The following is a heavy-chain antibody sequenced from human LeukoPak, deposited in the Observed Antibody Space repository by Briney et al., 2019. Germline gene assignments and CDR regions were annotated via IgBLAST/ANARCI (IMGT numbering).Heavy chain of an antibody. D-gene: IGHD6-19*01. CDR2: TYYRYKWYN. CDR1: RDSVSSTSAA. V-gene: IGHV6-1*01. Sequence: SQTLSLTRAISRDSVSSTSAAWNWTRQSPSRGLEWLGSTYYRYKWYNDYAVSVKSRITINPDTSKNQFSLQLNSVTPEDTAVYYCARTRAGIAVGYYYMDVWGKGTTVTVSS. CDR3: ARTRAGIAVGYYYMDV. J-gene: IGHJ6*03.